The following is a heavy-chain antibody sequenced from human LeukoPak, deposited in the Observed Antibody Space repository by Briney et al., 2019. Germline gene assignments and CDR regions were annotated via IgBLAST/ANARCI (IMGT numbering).Heavy chain of an antibody. CDR1: GFTFSSYA. Sequence: PGRSLRLSCAASGFTFSSYAMHWVRQAPGKGLEWVAVISYDGSNKYYADSVKGRFTISRDNSKNTLYLQMNSLRAEDTAVYYCARGSSTWSDYWGQGTLVTVSS. V-gene: IGHV3-30-3*01. CDR3: ARGSSTWSDY. CDR2: ISYDGSNK. J-gene: IGHJ4*02. D-gene: IGHD6-13*01.